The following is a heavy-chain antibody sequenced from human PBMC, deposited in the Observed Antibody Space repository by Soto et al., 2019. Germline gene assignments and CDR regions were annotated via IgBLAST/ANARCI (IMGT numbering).Heavy chain of an antibody. CDR1: GFTFSSYA. Sequence: EVQLLESGGGLVQPGESLRLYCAASGFTFSSYAMSWVRQAPGKGLEWVSVISGSDDSTYYADSVKGRFTIPRDNSKNTLYLQMNSLRAEDTAVYYCAKRSSSATFDYWGQGTLVTVSS. V-gene: IGHV3-23*01. CDR2: ISGSDDST. J-gene: IGHJ4*02. D-gene: IGHD6-6*01. CDR3: AKRSSSATFDY.